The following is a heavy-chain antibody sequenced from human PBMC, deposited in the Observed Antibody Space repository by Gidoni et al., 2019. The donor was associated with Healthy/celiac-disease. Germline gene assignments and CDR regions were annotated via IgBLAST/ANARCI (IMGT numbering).Heavy chain of an antibody. V-gene: IGHV3-33*01. Sequence: QVQLVESGGGVVQPGRSLRLSCAAAGFTFSSYGMHWVLQAPGKGLEWVAVIWYDGSNKYYADSVNGRFTISRDNSKNTLYLQMNSLRAEDTAVYYCAREAGATTVYYFDYWGQGTLVTVSS. J-gene: IGHJ4*02. CDR2: IWYDGSNK. D-gene: IGHD1-26*01. CDR3: AREAGATTVYYFDY. CDR1: GFTFSSYG.